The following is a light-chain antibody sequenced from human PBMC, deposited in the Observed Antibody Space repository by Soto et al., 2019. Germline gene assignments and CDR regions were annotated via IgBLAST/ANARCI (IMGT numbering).Light chain of an antibody. CDR2: DAS. V-gene: IGKV3-11*01. J-gene: IGKJ2*01. Sequence: EIVLTQSPATLSLSPGERATLSCRASQSISNYLAWYQQKRGQAPRLLIYDASNRATVIPARFSGSGSDTDFSLTISSLEPEDFAVYYCQQRSNWPPYTFGQGTKLEMK. CDR1: QSISNY. CDR3: QQRSNWPPYT.